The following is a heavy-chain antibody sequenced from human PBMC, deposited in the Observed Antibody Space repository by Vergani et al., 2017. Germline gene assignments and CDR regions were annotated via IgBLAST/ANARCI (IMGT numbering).Heavy chain of an antibody. Sequence: QVQLQESGPGLVKPSQTLSLTCTVSGGSISSGSYYWGWIRQPAGKGLEWIGRIYTSGSTYYNPSLKSRVTISVDTSKNQFSLKLSSVTAADTAVYYCATQLERGQGGFRPFQHWGHGTLVTVSS. D-gene: IGHD1-1*01. CDR2: IYTSGST. CDR1: GGSISSGSYY. V-gene: IGHV4-61*02. CDR3: ATQLERGQGGFRPFQH. J-gene: IGHJ1*01.